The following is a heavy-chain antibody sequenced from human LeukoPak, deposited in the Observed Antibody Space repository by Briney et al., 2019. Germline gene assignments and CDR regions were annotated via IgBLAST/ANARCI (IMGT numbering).Heavy chain of an antibody. CDR1: GGTFNNYA. V-gene: IGHV1-69*13. CDR2: IIPIFGSS. CDR3: ARGDPSITMVRGVISHYYYMDV. Sequence: ASVKVSCKASGGTFNNYAINWVRQAPGQGLEWMGGIIPIFGSSNYAQKFQGRVTITADESTSTAYMELSSLRSEDTAVYYCARGDPSITMVRGVISHYYYMDVWGKGTTVTISS. J-gene: IGHJ6*03. D-gene: IGHD3-10*01.